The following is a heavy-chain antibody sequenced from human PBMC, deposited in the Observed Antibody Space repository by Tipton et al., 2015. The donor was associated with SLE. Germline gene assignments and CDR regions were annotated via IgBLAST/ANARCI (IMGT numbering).Heavy chain of an antibody. Sequence: TLSLTCTVSGGSLSGDTYYWSWIRQPAGEGLEWIGRIFTSGNTNYNPSLKSRVTISVDTSKNQFSLELRSVTAADTAVYYCARHLGVIVAFEVWGQGTVLTVSS. J-gene: IGHJ3*01. D-gene: IGHD3-10*01. CDR2: IFTSGNT. CDR3: ARHLGVIVAFEV. V-gene: IGHV4-61*02. CDR1: GGSLSGDTYY.